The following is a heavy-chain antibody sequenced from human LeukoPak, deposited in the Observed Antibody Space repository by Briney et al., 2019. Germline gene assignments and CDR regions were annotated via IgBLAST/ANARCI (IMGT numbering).Heavy chain of an antibody. CDR1: GFTFDDYA. J-gene: IGHJ4*02. CDR3: AKDLYFGDLSPSGFDY. D-gene: IGHD3-10*01. Sequence: GGSLRLSCAASGFTFDDYAMSWVRQAPGKGLEWVSTISGSGGATYYPDFVKGRFTISRDNSKNTLYLEMISLKAEDTAVYYCAKDLYFGDLSPSGFDYWGQGTLVTVSS. V-gene: IGHV3-23*01. CDR2: ISGSGGAT.